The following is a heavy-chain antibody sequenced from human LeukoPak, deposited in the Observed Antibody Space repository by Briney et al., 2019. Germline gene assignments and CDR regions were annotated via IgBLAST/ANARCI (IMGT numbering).Heavy chain of an antibody. CDR1: GFTFSSYA. J-gene: IGHJ3*02. D-gene: IGHD3-22*01. CDR3: ATGHYYDNSSYYPLPDAFDI. CDR2: IKSDGSST. V-gene: IGHV3-74*01. Sequence: GGSLRLSCAASGFTFSSYAMSWVRQAPGKGLEWVSRIKSDGSSTNYADSVKGRFTISRDNAKNTLYLQMNSLRAEDTAVYHCATGHYYDNSSYYPLPDAFDIWGQGTMVTVSS.